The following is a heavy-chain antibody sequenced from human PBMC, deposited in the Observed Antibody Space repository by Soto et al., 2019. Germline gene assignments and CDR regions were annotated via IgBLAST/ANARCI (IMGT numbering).Heavy chain of an antibody. CDR1: GLPLGDSA. Sequence: QLVESGGGLVQPGRSLRLSCVAPGLPLGDSAMHWVRQAPGKGLEWVAGISWKSFSLGYADSVKGRFTISRDNSKNTPHLHINRLTSEDAAFYYCVKQTRGSCDSGRDTFHNWRQGPLVTVSS. V-gene: IGHV3-9*01. D-gene: IGHD3-10*01. CDR2: ISWKSFSL. J-gene: IGHJ3*01. CDR3: VKQTRGSCDSGRDTFHN.